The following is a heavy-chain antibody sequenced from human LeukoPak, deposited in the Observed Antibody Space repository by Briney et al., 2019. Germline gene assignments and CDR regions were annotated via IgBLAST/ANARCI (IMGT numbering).Heavy chain of an antibody. Sequence: ASVKVSCKASGYTFTSYGISWVRQAPGQGLEWMGWINPNSGGTNYAQKFQGRVTMTRDTSISTAYMELSRLRSDDTAVYYCARDFKGLWGDYSNFDYWGQGTLVTVSS. V-gene: IGHV1-2*02. CDR1: GYTFTSYG. CDR2: INPNSGGT. D-gene: IGHD4-11*01. J-gene: IGHJ4*02. CDR3: ARDFKGLWGDYSNFDY.